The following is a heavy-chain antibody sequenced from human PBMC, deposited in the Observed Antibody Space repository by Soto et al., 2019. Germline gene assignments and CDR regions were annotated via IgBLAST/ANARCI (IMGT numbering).Heavy chain of an antibody. CDR1: GASVSTGVYY. D-gene: IGHD3-10*02. Sequence: SETLSLTCTVSGASVSTGVYYWTWIRQHPGRGLEWIGYIDNTGSAYYNPSLTGRVDISVDTSKNQFSLNLQSLTAADTAFYYCAGAVSDFDVRRYRTSYFDQWGQGIQVTVSS. CDR3: AGAVSDFDVRRYRTSYFDQ. V-gene: IGHV4-31*03. CDR2: IDNTGSA. J-gene: IGHJ4*02.